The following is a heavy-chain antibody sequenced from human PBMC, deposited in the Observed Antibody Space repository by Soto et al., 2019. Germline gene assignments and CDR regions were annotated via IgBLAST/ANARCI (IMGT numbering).Heavy chain of an antibody. D-gene: IGHD6-25*01. V-gene: IGHV3-20*04. CDR2: INWNGGST. Sequence: GGSLRLSCAASGFTFDDYGMSWVRQAPGKGLEWVSGINWNGGSTDYADSVKGRFTISRDNAQNSLYLQMNSLRAEDTALYYCARASSATPRDAFDIWGQGTMVIVSS. CDR3: ARASSATPRDAFDI. J-gene: IGHJ3*02. CDR1: GFTFDDYG.